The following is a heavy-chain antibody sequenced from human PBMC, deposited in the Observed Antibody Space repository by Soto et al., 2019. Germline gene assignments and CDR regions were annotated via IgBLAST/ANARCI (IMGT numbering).Heavy chain of an antibody. Sequence: QVQLVESGGGVVQPGGSLRLSCVASGFTLRTSGMHWVRQAPSKGLEWVAVISHDGSNQFYAESVKGRFTISRDNSKNMLYLQMNSLGADDSAVYFCAKDSSAAFDYWGQGTVVTVSS. CDR2: ISHDGSNQ. CDR1: GFTLRTSG. V-gene: IGHV3-30*18. CDR3: AKDSSAAFDY. J-gene: IGHJ4*02. D-gene: IGHD6-25*01.